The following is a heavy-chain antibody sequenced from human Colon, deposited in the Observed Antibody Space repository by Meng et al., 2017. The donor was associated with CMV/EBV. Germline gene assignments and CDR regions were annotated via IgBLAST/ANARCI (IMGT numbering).Heavy chain of an antibody. CDR2: TYYSGST. CDR3: ARAARDRIHYYGSGSYFAS. D-gene: IGHD3-10*01. J-gene: IGHJ4*02. V-gene: IGHV4-59*01. Sequence: SETLSLTCAVSGGSTPQNYWSWIRQAPGKGLEWIGYTYYSGSTNYNPSLKSRVTISVDTSKNQFSLRLTSVTAADTAVYYCARAARDRIHYYGSGSYFASWGQGTLVTVSS. CDR1: GGSTPQNY.